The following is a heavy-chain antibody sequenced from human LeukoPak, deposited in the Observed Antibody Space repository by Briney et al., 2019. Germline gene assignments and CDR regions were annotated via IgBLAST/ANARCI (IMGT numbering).Heavy chain of an antibody. D-gene: IGHD3-10*01. Sequence: ASVKVSCKGSGYTFSSYDINWVRQATGQGLEWMGWMNPNSGNTGYAQKFQGRVTMTRNTSISTAYMELSSLRSEDTAVYYCARDPKTSVTMVRGVVDYWGQGTLVTVSS. J-gene: IGHJ4*02. CDR2: MNPNSGNT. CDR3: ARDPKTSVTMVRGVVDY. V-gene: IGHV1-8*01. CDR1: GYTFSSYD.